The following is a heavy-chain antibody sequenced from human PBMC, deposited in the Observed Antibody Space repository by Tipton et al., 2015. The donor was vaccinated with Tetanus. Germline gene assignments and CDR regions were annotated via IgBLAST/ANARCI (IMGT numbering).Heavy chain of an antibody. CDR2: IYYSGST. CDR1: GGSISSYY. V-gene: IGHV4-59*01. J-gene: IGHJ4*02. D-gene: IGHD3-16*02. CDR3: ARGGLLRLGELSLRDGLDY. Sequence: LRLSCTVSGGSISSYYWSWIRQPPGKGLEWIGYIYYSGSTNYNPSLKSRVTISVDTSKNQFSLKLSSVTAADTAVYYCARGGLLRLGELSLRDGLDYWGQGTLVTVSS.